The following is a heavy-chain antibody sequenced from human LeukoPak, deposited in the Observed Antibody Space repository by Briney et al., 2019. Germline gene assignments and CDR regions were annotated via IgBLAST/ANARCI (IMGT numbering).Heavy chain of an antibody. Sequence: GGSLRLSCAASGFTFSSYGMHWVRQAPGKGLEWVAVISYDGSNKYYADSVKGRFTISRDNSKNTLYLRMNSLRAEDTAVYYCAKVGLTITTILDYFDYWGQGTLVTVSS. V-gene: IGHV3-30*18. D-gene: IGHD4-11*01. CDR3: AKVGLTITTILDYFDY. CDR1: GFTFSSYG. J-gene: IGHJ4*02. CDR2: ISYDGSNK.